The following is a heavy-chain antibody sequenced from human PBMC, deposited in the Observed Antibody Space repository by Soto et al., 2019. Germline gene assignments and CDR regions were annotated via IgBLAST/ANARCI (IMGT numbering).Heavy chain of an antibody. CDR1: GYTFASYA. D-gene: IGHD6-13*01. V-gene: IGHV1-3*01. CDR3: AIPSSSWYHDPFDY. J-gene: IGHJ4*02. Sequence: GASVKVSCKASGYTFASYAMHWVRQAPGQRLEWMGWINAGNGNTKYSQKFQGRVTITRDTSASTAYMELSSLRSEDTAVYYCAIPSSSWYHDPFDYWGQGTLVTVSS. CDR2: INAGNGNT.